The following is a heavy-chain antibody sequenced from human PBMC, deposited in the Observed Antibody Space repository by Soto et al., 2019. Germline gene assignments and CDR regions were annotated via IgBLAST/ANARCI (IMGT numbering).Heavy chain of an antibody. V-gene: IGHV3-74*01. CDR3: ASLGFVGEGDF. CDR2: ISGDGVHT. Sequence: EVQLAESGGGLIQPGGSLRLSCATSGFTFSRYWIHWVHQAPGEGLVWVSRISGDGVHTDYAESVKGRFTVSRDIAKSTGYLQMNNLRAEDTAIYYCASLGFVGEGDFWGQGILVTVSS. CDR1: GFTFSRYW. D-gene: IGHD3-16*01. J-gene: IGHJ4*02.